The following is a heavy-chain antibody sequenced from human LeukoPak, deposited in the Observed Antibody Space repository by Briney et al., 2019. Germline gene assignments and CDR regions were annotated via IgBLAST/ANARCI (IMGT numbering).Heavy chain of an antibody. D-gene: IGHD4-11*01. V-gene: IGHV4-34*01. J-gene: IGHJ5*02. CDR1: GGSFSGYY. Sequence: SETLSLTCAVYGGSFSGYYWSWIRQPPGKGLEWIGEINHSGSTNYNPSLKSRVTISVDTSKNQFSLKLSSVTAADTAVYYCARAPRARTTVTTFVWFDPWGQGTLVTVSS. CDR2: INHSGST. CDR3: ARAPRARTTVTTFVWFDP.